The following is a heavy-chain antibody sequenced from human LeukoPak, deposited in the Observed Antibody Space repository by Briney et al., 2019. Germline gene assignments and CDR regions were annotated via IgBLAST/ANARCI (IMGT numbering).Heavy chain of an antibody. V-gene: IGHV3-30-3*01. CDR3: ARDRIYCSSTSCYTPDYYYYGMDV. Sequence: PGGSLRLSCAASGFTFSSYAMHWVRQAPGKGLEWVAVISYDGSNKYYADSVKGRFTISRDNSKNTLYLQMNSLRAEDTAVYYCARDRIYCSSTSCYTPDYYYYGMDVWGQGTTVAVSS. J-gene: IGHJ6*02. CDR1: GFTFSSYA. CDR2: ISYDGSNK. D-gene: IGHD2-2*02.